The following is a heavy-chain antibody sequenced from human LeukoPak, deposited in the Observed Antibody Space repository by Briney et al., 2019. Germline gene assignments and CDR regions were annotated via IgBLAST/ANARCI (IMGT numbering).Heavy chain of an antibody. Sequence: ASVKVSFKASGYTFTGYYMHWVRQAPGQGLEWMGWINPHSGGTNYAQKFQGRVTMTRDTSISTAYMELSRLRSDDTAVYYCARDRAVATWGGNFDYWGQGTLVTVSS. J-gene: IGHJ4*02. CDR1: GYTFTGYY. CDR2: INPHSGGT. V-gene: IGHV1-2*02. D-gene: IGHD6-19*01. CDR3: ARDRAVATWGGNFDY.